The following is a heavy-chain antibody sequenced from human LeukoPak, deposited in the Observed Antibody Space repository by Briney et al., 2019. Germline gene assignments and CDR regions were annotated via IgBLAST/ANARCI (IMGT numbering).Heavy chain of an antibody. CDR3: ARALPPYYGMDV. CDR2: MNPNSGDT. J-gene: IGHJ6*02. CDR1: GYTFTSYD. Sequence: ASVKVSCKASGYTFTSYDINWVRQATGQGLEWMGWMNPNSGDTGYAQKFQGRVTITADKSTSTAYMELSSLRSEDTAVYYCARALPPYYGMDVWGQGTTVTVSS. V-gene: IGHV1-8*01. D-gene: IGHD1-26*01.